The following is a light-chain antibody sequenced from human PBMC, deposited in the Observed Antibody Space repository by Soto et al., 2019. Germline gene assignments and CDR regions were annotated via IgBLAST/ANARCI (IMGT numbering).Light chain of an antibody. CDR2: NNN. CDR3: QSYDSGLSGLVV. V-gene: IGLV1-40*01. CDR1: RSNIGAGYD. Sequence: QPVLTQPPSVSGAPGQRVTISCTGSRSNIGAGYDVHWYQQLPGTAPKLLIFNNNIRPSGVPDRFSGSKSGTSASLAITGLQAEDETHYYCQSYDSGLSGLVVFGGGTKLTVL. J-gene: IGLJ2*01.